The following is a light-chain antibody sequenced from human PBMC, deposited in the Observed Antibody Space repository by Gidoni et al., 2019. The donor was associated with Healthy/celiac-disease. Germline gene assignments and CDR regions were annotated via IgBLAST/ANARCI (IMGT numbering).Light chain of an antibody. V-gene: IGKV1-39*01. CDR3: QQSYSTPRT. J-gene: IGKJ1*01. CDR1: QSISSY. CDR2: AAS. Sequence: DIQMTPSPSSLSASVGDRVTITCRGSQSISSYLNWYQQKPGKAPKLLIYAASSLQSGVPSRFSGSGSGTDFTLTISSLQPEDFATYYCQQSYSTPRTFGQGTKVEIK.